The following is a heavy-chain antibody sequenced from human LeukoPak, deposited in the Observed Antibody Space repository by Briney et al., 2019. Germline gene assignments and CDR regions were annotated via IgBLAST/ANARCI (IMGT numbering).Heavy chain of an antibody. Sequence: GGSLRLSCAASGFTFSTYAMHWVRQAPGKGLEWVAVISYEGRNKYYADSVKGRFTVSRDSSKNTLYLQMNSLRAEDTAVYYCAKDPYYYDSSGYYPYWGQGTLVTVSS. CDR3: AKDPYYYDSSGYYPY. D-gene: IGHD3-22*01. J-gene: IGHJ4*02. CDR2: ISYEGRNK. V-gene: IGHV3-30*04. CDR1: GFTFSTYA.